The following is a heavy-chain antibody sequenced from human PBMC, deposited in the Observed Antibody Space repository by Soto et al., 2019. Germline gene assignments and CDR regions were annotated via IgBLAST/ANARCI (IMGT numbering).Heavy chain of an antibody. CDR2: INAYNGNT. D-gene: IGHD5-18*01. V-gene: IGHV1-18*01. Sequence: QVQLVQSGAEVKKPGASVKVSCKASGYTFTSYSINWVRQAPGQGLEWMGWINAYNGNTYYAQKLQGRVTMTTDKSTSTAYMEPRSLKSDDTAVYYCVRDRPTDSKRFDPWGQGTLVTVSS. CDR3: VRDRPTDSKRFDP. J-gene: IGHJ5*02. CDR1: GYTFTSYS.